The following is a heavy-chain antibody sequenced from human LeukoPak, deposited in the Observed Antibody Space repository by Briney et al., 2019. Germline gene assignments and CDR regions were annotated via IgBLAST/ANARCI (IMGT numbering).Heavy chain of an antibody. Sequence: GGSLRLSCAASGFTVSSNYMSWVRQAPGKGLEWVSVIHSGGSTYYADSVKGRFTISRDNAKNSLYLQMNSLRAEDTAVYYCARGTAAGRRGFNFDYWGQGTLVTVSS. CDR1: GFTVSSNY. D-gene: IGHD6-13*01. CDR2: IHSGGST. J-gene: IGHJ4*02. CDR3: ARGTAAGRRGFNFDY. V-gene: IGHV3-53*01.